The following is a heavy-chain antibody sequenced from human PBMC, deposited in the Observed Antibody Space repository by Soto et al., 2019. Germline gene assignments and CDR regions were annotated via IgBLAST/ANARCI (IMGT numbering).Heavy chain of an antibody. J-gene: IGHJ4*02. D-gene: IGHD2-2*01. CDR2: IYHSGST. Sequence: QLQLQESGSGLVKPSQTLSLTCAVSGGSISSGDYSWSWIRQPPGKGLEWIGYIYHSGSTYYNPSLKSRVTISVDRSKNQFSLKLSSVTAADTAVYYCARSTSYFDYWGQGTLVTVSS. CDR3: ARSTSYFDY. V-gene: IGHV4-30-2*01. CDR1: GGSISSGDYS.